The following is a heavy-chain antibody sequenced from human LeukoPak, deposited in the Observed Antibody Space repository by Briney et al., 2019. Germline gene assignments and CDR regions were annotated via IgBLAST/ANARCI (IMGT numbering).Heavy chain of an antibody. CDR3: ATGVTIFGVVIIPLVY. V-gene: IGHV1-24*01. J-gene: IGHJ4*02. CDR1: GYTHTELS. Sequence: GASVKVSCKVSGYTHTELSMHWVRQAPGKGLGWMGGFDPEDGETIYAQKFQGRVTMTEDTSTDTAYMELSSLRSEDTAVYYCATGVTIFGVVIIPLVYWGQGTLVTVSS. D-gene: IGHD3-3*01. CDR2: FDPEDGET.